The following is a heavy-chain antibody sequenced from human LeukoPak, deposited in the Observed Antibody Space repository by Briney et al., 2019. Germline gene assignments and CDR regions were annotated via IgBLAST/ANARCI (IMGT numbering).Heavy chain of an antibody. Sequence: GGSLRLSCAASGFTFSTYSMNWVRQAPGKGLEWVSYISARSTSTHYADSVKGRFTISRDNAKNSLYLQMNSLRAEDTAVYYCAGTPGSSWYAPFDPWGQGTLVTVSS. V-gene: IGHV3-48*04. CDR3: AGTPGSSWYAPFDP. D-gene: IGHD6-13*01. CDR1: GFTFSTYS. CDR2: ISARSTST. J-gene: IGHJ5*02.